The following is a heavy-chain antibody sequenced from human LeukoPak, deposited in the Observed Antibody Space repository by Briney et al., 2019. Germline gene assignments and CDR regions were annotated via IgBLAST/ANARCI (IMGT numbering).Heavy chain of an antibody. Sequence: GGSLRLSCADSGFTFSSYAMSWVGQAPGKGLEGVTAISGSGGSTYYADSVKGRFTISRDNSKNTLYLQMNSLRAEDTAVYYCARSARSRGWVDAFDIWGQGTMVTVSS. D-gene: IGHD6-19*01. CDR3: ARSARSRGWVDAFDI. CDR1: GFTFSSYA. J-gene: IGHJ3*02. CDR2: ISGSGGST. V-gene: IGHV3-23*01.